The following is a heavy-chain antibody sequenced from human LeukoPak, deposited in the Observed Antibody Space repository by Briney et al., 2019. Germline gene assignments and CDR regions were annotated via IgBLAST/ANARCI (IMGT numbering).Heavy chain of an antibody. J-gene: IGHJ4*02. Sequence: GGSLRLSCAASGFTFSSYGMHWVRQAPGKGLEWVSDISGSGGSTYYADSVKGRFTVSRDNSKNTLYLQVSSLRAEDTAVYYCAKPTWGDGDSSGWSAFDYWGQGTLVTVSS. D-gene: IGHD6-19*01. V-gene: IGHV3-23*01. CDR3: AKPTWGDGDSSGWSAFDY. CDR1: GFTFSSYG. CDR2: ISGSGGST.